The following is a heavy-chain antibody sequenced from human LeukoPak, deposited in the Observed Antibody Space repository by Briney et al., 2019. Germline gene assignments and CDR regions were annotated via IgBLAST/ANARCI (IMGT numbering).Heavy chain of an antibody. CDR2: INWNGGST. J-gene: IGHJ6*03. D-gene: IGHD5-12*01. CDR3: ARGGGYADYYMDV. Sequence: GGSLRLSCAASGFTFDDYGMSWVRQAPGKGLEGVSGINWNGGSTGYADSVKGRFTIFRDNAKNSLYLQVNNMRAEDTAFYYCARGGGYADYYMDVWGKGTTVTVSS. V-gene: IGHV3-20*04. CDR1: GFTFDDYG.